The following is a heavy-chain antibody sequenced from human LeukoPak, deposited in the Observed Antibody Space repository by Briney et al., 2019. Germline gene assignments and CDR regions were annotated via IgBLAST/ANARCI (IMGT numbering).Heavy chain of an antibody. CDR1: GYTFTGYY. D-gene: IGHD4-17*01. CDR2: INPNSGGT. CDR3: ARAQDYGDYGFDY. Sequence: ASVKVSCKASGYTFTGYYMHWVRQAPGQGLEWMGWINPNSGGTNYAQKFQGRVTMTRDTSISTAYMELSRLRSDDTAVYYCARAQDYGDYGFDYWGQGTLVTVSS. J-gene: IGHJ4*02. V-gene: IGHV1-2*02.